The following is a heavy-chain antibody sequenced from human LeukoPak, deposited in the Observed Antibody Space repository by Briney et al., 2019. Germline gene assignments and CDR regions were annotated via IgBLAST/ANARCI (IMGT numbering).Heavy chain of an antibody. CDR2: ISGSGAST. J-gene: IGHJ2*01. Sequence: PGGSLRLSCAASGFTFSNCAMSWVRQAPGKGLEWVSAISGSGASTYYADSVKGRFTISRDNSKNTLYLQMNSLRAEDTAVYYCARDQCSGGSCYLRYFDLWGRGTLVTVSS. CDR1: GFTFSNCA. D-gene: IGHD2-15*01. CDR3: ARDQCSGGSCYLRYFDL. V-gene: IGHV3-23*01.